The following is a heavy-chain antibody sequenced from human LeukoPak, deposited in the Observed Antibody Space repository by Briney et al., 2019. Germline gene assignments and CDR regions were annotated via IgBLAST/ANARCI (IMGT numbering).Heavy chain of an antibody. J-gene: IGHJ1*01. Sequence: QPGRSLRLSCAASGFTFDDYAMHWVRQAPGKGLEWVSGISWNSGSIDYADSVKGRFTISRDNAKNSLYLQMNSLRAEDTAVYYCAKVSSSWARAEYFQHWGQGTLVTVSS. CDR3: AKVSSSWARAEYFQH. V-gene: IGHV3-9*01. CDR1: GFTFDDYA. D-gene: IGHD6-13*01. CDR2: ISWNSGSI.